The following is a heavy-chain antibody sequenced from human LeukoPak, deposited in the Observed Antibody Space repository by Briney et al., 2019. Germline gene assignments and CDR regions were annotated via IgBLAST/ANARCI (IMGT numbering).Heavy chain of an antibody. Sequence: PGGSLRLSCAASGFTFRSYWMSWVRQAPGKGLEWVSAMSGSRPNTYYADSVKGRFTISRDNSKNTLFLQMNSLRAEDTAVYYCAKWGDIVIVPAYFDYWGQGTLVTVSS. CDR2: MSGSRPNT. CDR1: GFTFRSYW. CDR3: AKWGDIVIVPAYFDY. V-gene: IGHV3-23*01. J-gene: IGHJ4*02. D-gene: IGHD2-2*01.